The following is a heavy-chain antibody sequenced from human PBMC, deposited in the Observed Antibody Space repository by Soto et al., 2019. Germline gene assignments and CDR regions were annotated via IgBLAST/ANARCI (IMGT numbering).Heavy chain of an antibody. D-gene: IGHD6-19*01. Sequence: SSETLSLTCAVYGGSFSGYYWSWIRQPPGKGLEWIGEINHSGSTNYNPSLKSRVTISVDTSKDQFSLKLSSVTAADTAVYYCARGVAAYFDYWGPGTLDTVSS. V-gene: IGHV4-34*01. J-gene: IGHJ4*02. CDR1: GGSFSGYY. CDR3: ARGVAAYFDY. CDR2: INHSGST.